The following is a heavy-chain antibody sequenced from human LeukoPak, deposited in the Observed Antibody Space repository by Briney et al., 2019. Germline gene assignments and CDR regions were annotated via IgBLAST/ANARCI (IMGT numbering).Heavy chain of an antibody. D-gene: IGHD3-22*01. J-gene: IGHJ4*02. CDR2: ISGEGAFT. CDR3: AKDRPYYDSSGYYQSY. CDR1: GFTFSTYT. V-gene: IGHV3-23*01. Sequence: GGSLRLSCTASGFTFSTYTMAWVRQAPGGGLEWVSAISGEGAFTYYADFVKGRFAISRDNSKSTLFLQMNSLRGEDAAVYYCAKDRPYYDSSGYYQSYWGQGTLVTVSS.